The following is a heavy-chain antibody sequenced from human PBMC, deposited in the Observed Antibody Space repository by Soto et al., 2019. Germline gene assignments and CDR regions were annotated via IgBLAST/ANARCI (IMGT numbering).Heavy chain of an antibody. CDR1: GGSFSAYY. CDR3: ARVPGYCSSTSCYSLDY. Sequence: QVQLQQWGAGLLKPSENLSLTCAVYGGSFSAYYWSWIRQPPGKGLEWIGEINHSGSTNYNPSLKSRVTISVDTSKNQFSLKLSSVTAADTAVYYCARVPGYCSSTSCYSLDYWGQGTLVTVSS. D-gene: IGHD2-2*01. V-gene: IGHV4-34*01. CDR2: INHSGST. J-gene: IGHJ4*02.